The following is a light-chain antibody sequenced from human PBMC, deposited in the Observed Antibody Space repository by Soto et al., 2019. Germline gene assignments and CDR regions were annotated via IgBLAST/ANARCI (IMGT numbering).Light chain of an antibody. CDR1: QSVSSNY. CDR3: QQLNSYPLT. V-gene: IGKV3D-20*02. J-gene: IGKJ4*01. CDR2: DAS. Sequence: EIVLTQSPGTLSLSPGERATLSCRASQSVSSNYLAWYQQKPGQPPRLLISDASSRATGIPDRFSGSGSGTDFTLTISGLAPEDFATYYCQQLNSYPLTFGGGTKVETK.